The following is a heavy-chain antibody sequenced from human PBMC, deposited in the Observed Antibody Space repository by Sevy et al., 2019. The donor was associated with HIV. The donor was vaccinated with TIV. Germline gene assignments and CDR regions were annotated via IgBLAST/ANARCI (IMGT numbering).Heavy chain of an antibody. J-gene: IGHJ3*02. Sequence: GGSLRLSCAASGFTISDYYMSWIRQAPGKGLEWVSYISSSGSTIYYADSVKGRFTISRDNAKNSLYLQMNSLRAEDTAVYYCARDLFARGYSSGIDAFDIWGQGTMVTVSS. CDR2: ISSSGSTI. V-gene: IGHV3-11*01. D-gene: IGHD6-19*01. CDR1: GFTISDYY. CDR3: ARDLFARGYSSGIDAFDI.